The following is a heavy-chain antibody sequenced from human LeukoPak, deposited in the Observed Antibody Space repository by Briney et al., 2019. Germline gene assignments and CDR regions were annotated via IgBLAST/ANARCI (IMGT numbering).Heavy chain of an antibody. Sequence: PGGSLRLSCAASGFTVSSNYMSWVRQAPGKGLVWVSRINSDGSSTSYADSVKGRFTISRDNAKNTLYLQMNSLRAEDTAVYYCARDVGFWSGYYLPDYWGQGTLVTVSS. V-gene: IGHV3-74*01. CDR3: ARDVGFWSGYYLPDY. J-gene: IGHJ4*02. D-gene: IGHD3-3*01. CDR2: INSDGSST. CDR1: GFTVSSNY.